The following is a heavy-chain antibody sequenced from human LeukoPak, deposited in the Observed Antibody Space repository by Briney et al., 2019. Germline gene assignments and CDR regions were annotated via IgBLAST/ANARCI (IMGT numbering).Heavy chain of an antibody. D-gene: IGHD5-18*01. CDR2: IYYSGST. CDR3: ARGTVDTAARILGN. J-gene: IGHJ4*02. Sequence: SETLSLTCTVSGGSISSGDYYWSWIRQPPGKGLEWIGYIYYSGSTYYNPSLKSRVTISVDTSKNQFPLKLSSVTAADTAVYYCARGTVDTAARILGNWGQGTLVTVSS. CDR1: GGSISSGDYY. V-gene: IGHV4-30-4*01.